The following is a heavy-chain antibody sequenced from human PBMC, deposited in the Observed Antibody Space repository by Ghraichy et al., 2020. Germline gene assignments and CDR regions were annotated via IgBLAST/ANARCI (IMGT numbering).Heavy chain of an antibody. Sequence: LSLTCAGSGFTFSTAWMIWVRQAPGKGLEWVGRIKSKTHGGTTDYAAPVRDRFTISRDDAKNTLYLGMDSLKTEDTALYYCVTVVRAGWGSHQDFNSWGQGTLVTVSS. D-gene: IGHD3-10*01. CDR2: IKSKTHGGTT. CDR1: GFTFSTAW. J-gene: IGHJ4*02. CDR3: VTVVRAGWGSHQDFNS. V-gene: IGHV3-15*05.